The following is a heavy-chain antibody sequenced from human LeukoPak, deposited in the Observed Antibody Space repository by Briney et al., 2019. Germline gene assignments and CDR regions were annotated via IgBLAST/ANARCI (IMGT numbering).Heavy chain of an antibody. CDR3: ARVVAGNYYYYYMDV. J-gene: IGHJ6*03. V-gene: IGHV4-59*01. Sequence: SETLSLTCTVSGGSISSYYWSWIRQPPGKGLEWIGYIYYSGSTNYNPSLKSRVTISVDTSKNQFSLKLSSETAADTAVYYCARVVAGNYYYYYMDVWGKGTTVTVSS. CDR2: IYYSGST. D-gene: IGHD6-19*01. CDR1: GGSISSYY.